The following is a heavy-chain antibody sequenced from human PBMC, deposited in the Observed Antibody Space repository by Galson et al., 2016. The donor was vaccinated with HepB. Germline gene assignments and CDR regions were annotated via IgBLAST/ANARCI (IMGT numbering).Heavy chain of an antibody. CDR1: GYTFTYYY. J-gene: IGHJ3*01. CDR3: ARLHTCRGGNCLGEAFDF. D-gene: IGHD2-15*01. Sequence: SVKVSCKASGYTFTYYYIHWVRQAPGQGLEWMGIINPSGVSTSYAQKFKGRVTMTRDTSTSTVYMELSSLRSEDTAVCYCARLHTCRGGNCLGEAFDFWGQGTMVTVS. CDR2: INPSGVST. V-gene: IGHV1-46*03.